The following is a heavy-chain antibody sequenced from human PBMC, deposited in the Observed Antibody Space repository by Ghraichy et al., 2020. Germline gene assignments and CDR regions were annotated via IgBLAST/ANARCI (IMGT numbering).Heavy chain of an antibody. CDR3: ARRGDRGFWSGYGFDY. Sequence: SETLSLTCTVSGGSISSSSYYWGWIRQPPGKGLEWIGSIYYSGSTYYNPSLKSRVTISVDTSKNQFSLKLSSVTAADTAVYYCARRGDRGFWSGYGFDYWGQGTLVTVSS. CDR1: GGSISSSSYY. D-gene: IGHD3-3*01. CDR2: IYYSGST. J-gene: IGHJ4*02. V-gene: IGHV4-39*01.